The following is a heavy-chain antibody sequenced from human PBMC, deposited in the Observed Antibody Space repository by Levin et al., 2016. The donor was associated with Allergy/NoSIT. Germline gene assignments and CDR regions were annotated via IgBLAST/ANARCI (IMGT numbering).Heavy chain of an antibody. CDR3: ARDHVSGSGSTWASNHFDP. CDR1: GFTFSNYA. V-gene: IGHV3-30*04. Sequence: GESLKISCAASGFTFSNYAMHWVRQAPGKGLEWVAVISYDENSRFYTDSLKGRFTISRDNSKSTVYLQMSSLRDEDTAVYYCARDHVSGSGSTWASNHFDPWGQGTLVTVSS. J-gene: IGHJ5*02. D-gene: IGHD3-10*01. CDR2: ISYDENSR.